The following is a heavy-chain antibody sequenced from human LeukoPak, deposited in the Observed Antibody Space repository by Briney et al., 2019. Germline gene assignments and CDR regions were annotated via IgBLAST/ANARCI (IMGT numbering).Heavy chain of an antibody. CDR2: INHSGST. CDR3: AREVVVAATRFNYFDY. J-gene: IGHJ4*02. D-gene: IGHD2-15*01. V-gene: IGHV4-34*01. Sequence: PSETLSLTCAVYGGSFSGYYWSWIRQPPGKGLEWIGEINHSGSTNYNPSLKSRVTISVDTSKNQFSLKLSSVTAADTAVYYCAREVVVAATRFNYFDYWGQGTLVTVSS. CDR1: GGSFSGYY.